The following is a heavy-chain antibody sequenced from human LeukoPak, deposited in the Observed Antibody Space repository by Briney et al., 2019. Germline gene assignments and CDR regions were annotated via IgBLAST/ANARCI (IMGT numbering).Heavy chain of an antibody. Sequence: GGSLRLSCAASEFIFSDYYMSWIRQAPGKGLEWISYISGSDNSIYYADSVKGRFTISRDNAKNSLYLQMNSLTAEDTAVYYCARTLWSYDAFDIWGHGTMVTVSS. CDR2: ISGSDNSI. V-gene: IGHV3-11*04. CDR3: ARTLWSYDAFDI. CDR1: EFIFSDYY. J-gene: IGHJ3*02. D-gene: IGHD2-21*01.